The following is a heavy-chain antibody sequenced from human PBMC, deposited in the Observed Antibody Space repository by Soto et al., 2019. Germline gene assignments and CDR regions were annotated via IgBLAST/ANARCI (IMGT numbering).Heavy chain of an antibody. J-gene: IGHJ4*02. CDR3: ETSGYSSDPYCDY. D-gene: IGHD5-18*01. Sequence: QLQLQESGPGLVKPSETLSLTCTFSGGSITSSVYYWDWIRQPPGKGLEWIGSFYYSGSTYYNPSLTSRVISTVDTAKTQCSTKLSSVTTADTAVYYFETSGYSSDPYCDYWGQGTLVTVAS. CDR1: GGSITSSVYY. V-gene: IGHV4-39*01. CDR2: FYYSGST.